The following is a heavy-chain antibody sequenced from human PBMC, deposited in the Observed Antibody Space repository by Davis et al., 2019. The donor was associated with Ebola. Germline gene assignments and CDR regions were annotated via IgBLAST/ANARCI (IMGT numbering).Heavy chain of an antibody. V-gene: IGHV3-23*01. Sequence: GESLKISCAASGFTFSSYGMHWVRQAPGKGLEWVSAISGSGGSTYYADSVKGRFTISRDNSKNKLYLQMNSLRAEDTAIYYCAKDKNYDFWSGYPHDAFDIWGQGTMVTVSS. CDR1: GFTFSSYG. D-gene: IGHD3-3*01. J-gene: IGHJ3*02. CDR2: ISGSGGST. CDR3: AKDKNYDFWSGYPHDAFDI.